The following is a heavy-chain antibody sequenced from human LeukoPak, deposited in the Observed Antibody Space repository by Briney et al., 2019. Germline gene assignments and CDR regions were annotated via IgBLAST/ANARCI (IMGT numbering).Heavy chain of an antibody. Sequence: GGSLRLSCAASGFTFSSYGMHWVRQAPGKGLEWVAVIWYDGSNKYYADSVKGRFTISRDNSKNTLYLQMNSLRAEDTAVYYCAKDRVVGGYALGAFDIWGQGTMVTVSS. J-gene: IGHJ3*02. V-gene: IGHV3-33*06. CDR2: IWYDGSNK. D-gene: IGHD5-12*01. CDR3: AKDRVVGGYALGAFDI. CDR1: GFTFSSYG.